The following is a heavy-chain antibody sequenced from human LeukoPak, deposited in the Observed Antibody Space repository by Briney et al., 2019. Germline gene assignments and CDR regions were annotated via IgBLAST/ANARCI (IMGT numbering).Heavy chain of an antibody. D-gene: IGHD6-13*01. CDR2: ISAYNGNT. CDR3: AREGIRIAAAGTIDY. Sequence: ASVKVSCKASGYTFTSYGISWVRQAPGQGLEWMGWISAYNGNTNNAQKLQDRVTMTTDTSTSTAYMELRSLRSDDTAMYYCAREGIRIAAAGTIDYWGQGTLVTVSS. CDR1: GYTFTSYG. V-gene: IGHV1-18*01. J-gene: IGHJ4*02.